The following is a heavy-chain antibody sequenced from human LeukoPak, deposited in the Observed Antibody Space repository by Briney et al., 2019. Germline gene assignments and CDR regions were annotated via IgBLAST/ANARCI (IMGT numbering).Heavy chain of an antibody. CDR2: ISGSGGST. D-gene: IGHD3-10*01. J-gene: IGHJ4*02. V-gene: IGHV3-23*01. CDR1: GFTFSSYA. Sequence: GGSLRLSCAASGFTFSSYAMSWVRQAPGKGLEWVSAISGSGGSTYYADSVKGRFTISRDNSKNTLYLQMNSLRAEDTAVYYCAKSTLYYGSGSYYSDYWGQGTLVTVSS. CDR3: AKSTLYYGSGSYYSDY.